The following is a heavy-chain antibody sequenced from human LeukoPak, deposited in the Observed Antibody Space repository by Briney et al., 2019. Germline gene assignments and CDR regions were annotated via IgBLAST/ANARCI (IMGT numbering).Heavy chain of an antibody. CDR1: GGTFSSYA. D-gene: IGHD3-3*01. Sequence: GASVKVSCKASGGTFSSYAISWVRPAPGQGLEWMGGIIPIFGTANYAQKFQGRVTITTDESTSTAYMELSSLRSEDTAVYYCAGSDFWSGSYYYMDVWGKGTTVTVSS. J-gene: IGHJ6*03. CDR2: IIPIFGTA. V-gene: IGHV1-69*05. CDR3: AGSDFWSGSYYYMDV.